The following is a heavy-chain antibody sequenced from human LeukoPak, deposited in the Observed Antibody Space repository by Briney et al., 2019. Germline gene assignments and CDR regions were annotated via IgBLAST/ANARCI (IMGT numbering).Heavy chain of an antibody. CDR2: ISSGRAYI. CDR3: ARVVGGAGDY. D-gene: IGHD3-10*01. CDR1: GFTFSSYW. J-gene: IGHJ4*02. V-gene: IGHV3-21*01. Sequence: GGSLRLSCAASGFTFSSYWMTWVRQAPGKGLEWVSSISSGRAYIYYADSVKGRFTISRDNAKSSLYLQMNSLRAEDTAVYYCARVVGGAGDYWGQGTLVTVSS.